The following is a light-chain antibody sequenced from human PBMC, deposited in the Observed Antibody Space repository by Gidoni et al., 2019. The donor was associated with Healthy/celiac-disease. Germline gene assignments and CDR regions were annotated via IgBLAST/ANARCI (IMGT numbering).Light chain of an antibody. CDR2: AAS. Sequence: DIPLTQSSSSLSASVGDRVTITCRASQGISNYLAWYQQKPGKVPKLLIYAASTLQSGVPSRFSGSGSGTDFTLTISSLQPEDVATYYCQKYNSALLTFGQGTKVEIK. CDR3: QKYNSALLT. CDR1: QGISNY. J-gene: IGKJ1*01. V-gene: IGKV1-27*01.